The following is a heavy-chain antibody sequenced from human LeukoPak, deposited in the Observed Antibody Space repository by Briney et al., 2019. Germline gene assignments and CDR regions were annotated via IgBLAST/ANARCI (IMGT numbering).Heavy chain of an antibody. V-gene: IGHV4-39*01. Sequence: SETLSLTCTVSGGSINSSSYYWGWIRQPPGKGLEWIGSIFYSGNTYDNPSLKSRVTISVDTSKNQFSLKLNSVTAADAAVYYCARHRSKWLQSSFDYWGQGTLVTVSS. CDR1: GGSINSSSYY. J-gene: IGHJ4*02. CDR2: IFYSGNT. D-gene: IGHD5-24*01. CDR3: ARHRSKWLQSSFDY.